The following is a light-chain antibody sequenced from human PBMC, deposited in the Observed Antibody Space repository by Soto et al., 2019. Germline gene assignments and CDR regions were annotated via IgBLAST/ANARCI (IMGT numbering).Light chain of an antibody. Sequence: DIQMTQSPSSLSASVGDRVTITCRASQGIRNNVGWYQQKPGKAPKRLIYVASSLESGVPSRFSGSGSGTEFTLTISSLQPEDFATYYCLQHDSYPITFGQGTRLEIK. J-gene: IGKJ5*01. CDR3: LQHDSYPIT. V-gene: IGKV1-17*01. CDR1: QGIRNN. CDR2: VAS.